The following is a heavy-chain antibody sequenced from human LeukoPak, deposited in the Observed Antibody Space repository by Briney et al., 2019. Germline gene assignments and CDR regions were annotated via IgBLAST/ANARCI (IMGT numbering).Heavy chain of an antibody. CDR3: AKHLKGIAAAGKLSDY. V-gene: IGHV3-23*01. J-gene: IGHJ4*02. Sequence: GGSLRLSYSASGFTFSIYAMSCVRQPPGKRLEWFSAISGSGGSTYYADSVKGRFTISRDNSKNTLYLQMNSLRAEDTAVYYCAKHLKGIAAAGKLSDYWGQGTLVTVSS. D-gene: IGHD6-13*01. CDR2: ISGSGGST. CDR1: GFTFSIYA.